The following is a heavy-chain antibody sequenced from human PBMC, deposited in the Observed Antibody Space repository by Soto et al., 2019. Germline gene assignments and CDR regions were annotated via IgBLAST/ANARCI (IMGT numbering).Heavy chain of an antibody. Sequence: EVQLEASGGALVQPGRSLRLSCAASGFTFDDYAMYWVRQVLGKGLEWVSSISWNSGNIDYADSVQDRFTTSRDNAENSLYLQMNSLRPEDTALYYCVRSRGGYSYGTPFDYWGQGNLVTVSS. J-gene: IGHJ4*02. CDR2: ISWNSGNI. V-gene: IGHV3-9*01. CDR1: GFTFDDYA. CDR3: VRSRGGYSYGTPFDY. D-gene: IGHD5-18*01.